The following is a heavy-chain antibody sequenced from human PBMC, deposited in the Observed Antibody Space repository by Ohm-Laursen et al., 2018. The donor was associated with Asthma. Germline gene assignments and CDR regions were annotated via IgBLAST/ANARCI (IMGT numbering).Heavy chain of an antibody. Sequence: VKISCKASGGTFSSYAISWVRQAPGQGLEWMGGIIPIFGTANYAQKFQGRVTITADESTSTAYMELSSLRSEDTAVYYCARGIAVAGHYYYGMDVWGQGTTVTVSS. J-gene: IGHJ6*02. CDR2: IIPIFGTA. D-gene: IGHD6-19*01. CDR1: GGTFSSYA. CDR3: ARGIAVAGHYYYGMDV. V-gene: IGHV1-69*13.